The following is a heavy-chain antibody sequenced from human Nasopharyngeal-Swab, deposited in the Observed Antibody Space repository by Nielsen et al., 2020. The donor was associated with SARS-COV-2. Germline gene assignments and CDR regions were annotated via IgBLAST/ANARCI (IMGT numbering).Heavy chain of an antibody. CDR3: ARQIRFLEWLPYYYYYMDV. CDR1: GSSFTSYW. Sequence: GGSLRLSCKGSGSSFTSYWISWVRQMPGKGLEWMGRIDPSDSYTNYSPSFQGHVTISADKSISTAYLQWSSLKASETAMYYCARQIRFLEWLPYYYYYMDVWGKGTTVTVSS. J-gene: IGHJ6*03. D-gene: IGHD3-3*01. V-gene: IGHV5-10-1*01. CDR2: IDPSDSYT.